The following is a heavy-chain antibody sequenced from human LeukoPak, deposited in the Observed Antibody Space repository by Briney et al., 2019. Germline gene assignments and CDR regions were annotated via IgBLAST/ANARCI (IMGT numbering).Heavy chain of an antibody. Sequence: PSETLSLICAVYGGSFSGYYWSWIRQPPGKGLEWIGEINHSGSTNYNPSLKSRVTISVDTSKNQFSLKLSSVTAADTAVYYCARGSRGYCSSTSCYYAFDIWGQGTMVTVSS. V-gene: IGHV4-34*01. D-gene: IGHD2-2*01. CDR1: GGSFSGYY. J-gene: IGHJ3*02. CDR3: ARGSRGYCSSTSCYYAFDI. CDR2: INHSGST.